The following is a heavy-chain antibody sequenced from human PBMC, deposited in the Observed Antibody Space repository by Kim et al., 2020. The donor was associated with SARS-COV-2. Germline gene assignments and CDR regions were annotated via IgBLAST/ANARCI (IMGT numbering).Heavy chain of an antibody. D-gene: IGHD6-19*01. Sequence: GGSLRLSCAASGFTFSSYGMHWVRQAPGKGLEWVAVISYDASNKYYADSVKGRFTISRDNSKNTLYLQMNSLRAEDTAVYYCAKDLDSSGWFPIYDAFDIWGQGTMVTVSS. CDR3: AKDLDSSGWFPIYDAFDI. CDR1: GFTFSSYG. V-gene: IGHV3-30*18. CDR2: ISYDASNK. J-gene: IGHJ3*02.